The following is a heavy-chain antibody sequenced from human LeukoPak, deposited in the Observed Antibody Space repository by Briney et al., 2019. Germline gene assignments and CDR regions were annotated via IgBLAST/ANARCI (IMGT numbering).Heavy chain of an antibody. CDR3: ARAGDYNDYYYYYYMDV. V-gene: IGHV4-59*01. CDR2: IYYSGST. D-gene: IGHD4-17*01. J-gene: IGHJ6*03. CDR1: GGSISSYY. Sequence: PSETLSLTCTVPGGSISSYYWSWVRQPPGKGMEWVGYIYYSGSTNYNPSLKSRVTISVDTSKNQFSLKLSSVTVTDTAVYYCARAGDYNDYYYYYYMDVCGKGTTVTVSS.